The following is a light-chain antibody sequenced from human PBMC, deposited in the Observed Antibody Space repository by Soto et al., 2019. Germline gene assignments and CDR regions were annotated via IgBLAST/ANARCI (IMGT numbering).Light chain of an antibody. V-gene: IGLV1-36*01. CDR3: ATWDDSVTGWV. CDR2: YND. J-gene: IGLJ3*02. Sequence: QSVLTQPPSVSGVPRQRVTISCSGSSSNVGRKAVTWYQHLPGRAPKLLIYYNDRLASGVSDRFSGSKSGTTASLAISGLQSEDEGDHYCATWDDSVTGWVFGGGTKLTVL. CDR1: SSNVGRKA.